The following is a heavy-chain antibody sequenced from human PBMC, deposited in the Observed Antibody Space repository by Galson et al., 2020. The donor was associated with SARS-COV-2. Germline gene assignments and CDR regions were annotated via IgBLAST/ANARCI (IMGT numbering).Heavy chain of an antibody. CDR2: ISYDGSNK. CDR3: AKGGWYYDSSGYSEFDY. Sequence: SLKISCAASGFTFSSYGMHWVRQAPGKGLEWVAVISYDGSNKYYADSVKGRFTISRDNSKNTLYLQMNSLRAEDTAVYYCAKGGWYYDSSGYSEFDYWGQGTLVTVSS. CDR1: GFTFSSYG. V-gene: IGHV3-30*18. D-gene: IGHD3-22*01. J-gene: IGHJ4*02.